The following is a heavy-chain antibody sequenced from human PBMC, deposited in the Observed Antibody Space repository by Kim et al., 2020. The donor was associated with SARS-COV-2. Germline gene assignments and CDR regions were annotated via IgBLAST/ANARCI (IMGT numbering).Heavy chain of an antibody. CDR2: ISSSSSYI. V-gene: IGHV3-21*01. CDR1: GFTFSSYS. CDR3: ARIIAAAGPYYFDY. J-gene: IGHJ4*02. Sequence: GGSLRLSCAASGFTFSSYSMNWVRQAPGKGLEWVSSISSSSSYIYYADSMKGRFTISRDNAKNSLYLQMNSLRAEDTAVYYCARIIAAAGPYYFDYWGQGTLVTVSS. D-gene: IGHD6-13*01.